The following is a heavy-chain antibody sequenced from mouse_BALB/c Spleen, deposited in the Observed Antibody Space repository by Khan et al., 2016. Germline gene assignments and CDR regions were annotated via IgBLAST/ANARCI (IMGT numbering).Heavy chain of an antibody. CDR3: ARYRYYYGSSRYFDV. V-gene: IGHV9-3-1*01. Sequence: QIQLEQSGPELKRPGKTVKISCKASGYTFTNYGINWVKQAPGKGLKWMGWINTYSGESTYADDFKGRFVFSLETSANTAYLQINNLKNEDTATYFCARYRYYYGSSRYFDVWGAGTTVTVSS. CDR2: INTYSGES. J-gene: IGHJ1*01. CDR1: GYTFTNYG. D-gene: IGHD1-1*01.